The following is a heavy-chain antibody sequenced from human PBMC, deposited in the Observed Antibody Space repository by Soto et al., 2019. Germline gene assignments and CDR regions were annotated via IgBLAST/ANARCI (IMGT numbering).Heavy chain of an antibody. Sequence: SETLSLTCTVSGDSINSYYWSWIRQPPGKGLEWVGYIYYSGRANYNPSFKSRVTISVDTSKTQFSLKVSSVTAADTAVYYCARINSNYGMDVWGQGTTVTVSS. CDR2: IYYSGRA. D-gene: IGHD4-4*01. CDR1: GDSINSYY. V-gene: IGHV4-59*01. J-gene: IGHJ6*02. CDR3: ARINSNYGMDV.